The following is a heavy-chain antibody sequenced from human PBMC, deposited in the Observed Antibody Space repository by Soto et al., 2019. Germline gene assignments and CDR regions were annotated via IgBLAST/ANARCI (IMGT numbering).Heavy chain of an antibody. CDR2: IYYSGST. V-gene: IGHV4-31*03. J-gene: IGHJ3*02. Sequence: PSETLSLTCTVSGGSISSGGYYWSWIRQHPGKGLEWIGYIYYSGSTYYNPSLKSRVTISVDTSKNQFSLKLSSVTAADTAVYYCARDVTAGRAFEIWGKGTMVTVSS. D-gene: IGHD3-10*01. CDR1: GGSISSGGYY. CDR3: ARDVTAGRAFEI.